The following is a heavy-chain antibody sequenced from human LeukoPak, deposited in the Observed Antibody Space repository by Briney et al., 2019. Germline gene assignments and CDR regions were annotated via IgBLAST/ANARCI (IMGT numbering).Heavy chain of an antibody. D-gene: IGHD1-1*01. CDR3: VRGPGKLAH. V-gene: IGHV6-1*01. CDR2: TYYNSKWYT. CDR1: GDSVSTASNA. J-gene: IGHJ4*02. Sequence: PSQTLSLTCAISGDSVSTASNAWYWIRQSPSRGLEWLGRTYYNSKWYTDYAVSVSGRTTINPDTSRNQLSLQLSFVTPEDTAVYYCVRGPGKLAHWGWGTLVTVSS.